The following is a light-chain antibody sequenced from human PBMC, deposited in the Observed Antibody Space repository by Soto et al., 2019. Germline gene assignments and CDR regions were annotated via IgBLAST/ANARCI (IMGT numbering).Light chain of an antibody. V-gene: IGLV2-23*01. CDR3: CSYAGSTTLYV. Sequence: QSALTQPASVSGSPGQSITISCTGTSSDVGSYNLVSWYQQHPGTAPKHMIYEAFKRPSGVSNRFSGSKSGDTASLTISGLQAEDEADYYCCSYAGSTTLYVFGTGTKLTVL. J-gene: IGLJ1*01. CDR2: EAF. CDR1: SSDVGSYNL.